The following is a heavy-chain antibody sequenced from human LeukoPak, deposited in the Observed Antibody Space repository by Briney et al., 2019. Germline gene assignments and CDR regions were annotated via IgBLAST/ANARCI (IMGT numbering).Heavy chain of an antibody. V-gene: IGHV3-21*01. CDR3: ARDRSGWYLDY. Sequence: GGSLRLSCAASGFTFSSYSMNWVRQTPGKGLEWVSSISSSSSYIYYADSVKGRFTISGDNAKNSLYLQMNSLRAEDTAVHYCARDRSGWYLDYWGQGTLVTVSS. D-gene: IGHD6-19*01. J-gene: IGHJ4*02. CDR1: GFTFSSYS. CDR2: ISSSSSYI.